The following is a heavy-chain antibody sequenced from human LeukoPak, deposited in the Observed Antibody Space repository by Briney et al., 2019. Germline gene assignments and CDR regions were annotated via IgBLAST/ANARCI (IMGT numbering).Heavy chain of an antibody. J-gene: IGHJ4*02. D-gene: IGHD4-23*01. CDR3: ARDASYGGNAYFDY. CDR2: ISYDGSNK. Sequence: PGGSLRLSCAASGFTFSSYAMHWVRQAPGKGLEWVAVISYDGSNKYYADSVKGRFTISRDNSKNTLYLQMNSLRAEDTAVYYCARDASYGGNAYFDYWGQGTLVTVSS. V-gene: IGHV3-30-3*01. CDR1: GFTFSSYA.